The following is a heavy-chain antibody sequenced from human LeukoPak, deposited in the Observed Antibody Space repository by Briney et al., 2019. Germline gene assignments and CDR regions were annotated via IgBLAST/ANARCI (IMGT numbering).Heavy chain of an antibody. Sequence: GGSLRLSCAASGFTFSSYAMSWVRQAPGKGLEWVSAISGSGGSTYYAGSVKGRFTISRDNSKNTLYLQMNSLRAEDTAVYYCAKDQRGYSYGYYYYGMDVWGQGTTVTVSS. D-gene: IGHD5-18*01. J-gene: IGHJ6*02. CDR3: AKDQRGYSYGYYYYGMDV. CDR2: ISGSGGST. CDR1: GFTFSSYA. V-gene: IGHV3-23*01.